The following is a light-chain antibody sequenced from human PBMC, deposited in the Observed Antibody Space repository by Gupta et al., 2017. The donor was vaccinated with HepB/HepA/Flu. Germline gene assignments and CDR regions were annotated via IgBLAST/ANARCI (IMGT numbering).Light chain of an antibody. V-gene: IGLV2-14*01. Sequence: QSALTQPASVSGSPGQSITISCTGTSSDVGGYNYVSWYQQHPGEAPKLMIYDVTTRPSGVSSRFSGSKSGNTASLTISGRKAEDEADYYCSSDTSSSTCVFGTGTKVTVL. CDR2: DVT. CDR3: SSDTSSSTCV. CDR1: SSDVGGYNY. J-gene: IGLJ1*01.